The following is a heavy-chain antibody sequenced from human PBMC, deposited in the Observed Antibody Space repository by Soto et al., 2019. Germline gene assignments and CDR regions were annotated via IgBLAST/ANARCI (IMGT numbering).Heavy chain of an antibody. CDR1: GFIFSDYG. Sequence: QVQLVESGGGVVQPGRSLRLSCSASGFIFSDYGFQWVRQAPGKGLEWLTLINFDGTKKKFAESVRGRFTISRDNSNTTLFLQMNSLRGDDTAVYYCARGGAGVVTAIDSWGQGTLVTVSS. CDR3: ARGGAGVVTAIDS. J-gene: IGHJ4*02. D-gene: IGHD2-21*02. CDR2: INFDGTKK. V-gene: IGHV3-33*01.